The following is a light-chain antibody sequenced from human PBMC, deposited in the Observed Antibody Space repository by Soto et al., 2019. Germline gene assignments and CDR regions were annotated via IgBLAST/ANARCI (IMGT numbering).Light chain of an antibody. J-gene: IGKJ1*01. CDR1: QNLGTLY. CDR3: QQYAGSPRT. Sequence: EIVLTQSPGTLSLSPGERGTLSCRASQNLGTLYLAWFQQKSGQAPRLLIYSASRRATGIPDRFTGSGSGTDFTLIINRVEPEDFAVYFCQQYAGSPRTFGQGTKVDIK. V-gene: IGKV3-20*01. CDR2: SAS.